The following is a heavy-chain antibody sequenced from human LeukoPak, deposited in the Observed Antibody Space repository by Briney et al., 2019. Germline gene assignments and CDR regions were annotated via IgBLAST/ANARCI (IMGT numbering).Heavy chain of an antibody. D-gene: IGHD3-3*01. CDR2: IIPIFGTA. V-gene: IGHV1-69*01. J-gene: IGHJ4*02. Sequence: GSSVKVSCKASEGTFSSYAISWVRQAPGQGLEWMGGIIPIFGTANYAQKFQGRVTITADESTSTAYMELSSLRSEDTAVYYCARDSGIFGVVNYFDYWGQGTLVTVSS. CDR3: ARDSGIFGVVNYFDY. CDR1: EGTFSSYA.